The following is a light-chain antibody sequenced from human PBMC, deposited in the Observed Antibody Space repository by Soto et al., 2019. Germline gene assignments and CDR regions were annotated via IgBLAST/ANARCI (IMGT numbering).Light chain of an antibody. V-gene: IGKV3-11*01. CDR3: QQRSNWPPIT. Sequence: EVVLTQFPATLSLSPGDRAALSCKASQSVHNSLAWYQQRPGQAPRLLIYGASNRAAGIPDRFSGSGSGTDFTLTINSLEPEDFAVYYCQQRSNWPPITFGQGTRLEIK. CDR2: GAS. J-gene: IGKJ5*01. CDR1: QSVHNS.